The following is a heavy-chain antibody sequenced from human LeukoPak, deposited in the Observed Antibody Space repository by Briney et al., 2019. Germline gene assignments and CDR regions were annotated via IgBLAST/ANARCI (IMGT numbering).Heavy chain of an antibody. CDR2: ISASSSYI. CDR1: GFTLSSYS. Sequence: GGSLRLSCAASGFTLSSYSMTWVRQAPGKGLEWVSSISASSSYIYYADSVKGRFTISRDNAKNSLYLQMNSLRAEDTAVYYCARDGTYCTNGVCGPDYWGQGTLVTVSS. J-gene: IGHJ4*02. CDR3: ARDGTYCTNGVCGPDY. V-gene: IGHV3-21*01. D-gene: IGHD2-8*01.